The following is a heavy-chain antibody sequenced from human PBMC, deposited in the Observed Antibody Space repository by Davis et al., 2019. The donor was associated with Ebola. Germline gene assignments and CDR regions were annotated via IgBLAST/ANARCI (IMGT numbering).Heavy chain of an antibody. V-gene: IGHV3-11*04. CDR2: MSGNSVNI. J-gene: IGHJ4*02. CDR3: ARKRYLDY. CDR1: GFTFNDYY. Sequence: GGSLRLSCAASGFTFNDYYMIWIRQAPGKGLERVAYMSGNSVNIYYADSVRGRFTISRDNAKNSLYLEMNSLRAEDTAVYYRARKRYLDYWGQGTLVTVSS. D-gene: IGHD5-24*01.